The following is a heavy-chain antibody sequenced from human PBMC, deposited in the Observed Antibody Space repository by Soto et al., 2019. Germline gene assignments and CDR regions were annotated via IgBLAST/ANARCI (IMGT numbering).Heavy chain of an antibody. V-gene: IGHV3-64*01. J-gene: IGHJ6*03. D-gene: IGHD6-6*01. CDR2: ISSNGVGT. CDR3: ARRARPDFYYMDV. CDR1: GFTLRGYA. Sequence: GGSLGLSCAASGFTLRGYAMDWVRQAPGKGLEYVSGISSNGVGTYYAKSVQGRFTISRDNSKNTVYLQMGSLRPEDMAVYYCARRARPDFYYMDVWGKGTTVTVSS.